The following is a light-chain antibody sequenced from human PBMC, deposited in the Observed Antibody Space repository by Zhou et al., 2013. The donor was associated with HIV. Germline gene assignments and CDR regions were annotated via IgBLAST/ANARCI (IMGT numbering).Light chain of an antibody. V-gene: IGKV3D-15*01. Sequence: EIVMTQSPATLSVSPGERATPSCRASQTIHGNLAWYQQKAGQAPRLLIYGASTRATGIPARISGSGSGAEFTLTISSLQSEDFAVYYCQQYDNWPMYTFGQGTKLEIK. CDR3: QQYDNWPMYT. CDR2: GAS. CDR1: QTIHGN. J-gene: IGKJ2*01.